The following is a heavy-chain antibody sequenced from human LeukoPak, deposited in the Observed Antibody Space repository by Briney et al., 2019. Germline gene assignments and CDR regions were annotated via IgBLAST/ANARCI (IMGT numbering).Heavy chain of an antibody. D-gene: IGHD2-2*01. CDR1: GGSISSGSYC. J-gene: IGHJ3*02. Sequence: PSQTLSLTCTVSGGSISSGSYCWSWLRQPAGKGLHWFVRIYTTCSTNYHPSVNSRVTISADTSKNQFSLKLSSVTAADTAVYYCARIGITGEYCSSINCSSDAFDIWGQGTMVTVSA. CDR3: ARIGITGEYCSSINCSSDAFDI. CDR2: IYTTCST. V-gene: IGHV4-61*02.